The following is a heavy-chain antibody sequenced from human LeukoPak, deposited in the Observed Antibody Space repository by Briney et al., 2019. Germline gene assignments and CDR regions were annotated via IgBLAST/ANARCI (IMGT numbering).Heavy chain of an antibody. D-gene: IGHD3-22*01. CDR3: ARGIRENYYDSSGYYTSDWFDP. V-gene: IGHV3-11*05. CDR1: GFTFSDYY. J-gene: IGHJ5*02. Sequence: PGESLRLSCAASGFTFSDYYMSWIRQAPGKGLECVSYISSSSSYTNYAYSVKGRFTTSRDNAKNSLYLQMNSLRAEDTAVYYCARGIRENYYDSSGYYTSDWFDPWGQGTLVTVSS. CDR2: ISSSSSYT.